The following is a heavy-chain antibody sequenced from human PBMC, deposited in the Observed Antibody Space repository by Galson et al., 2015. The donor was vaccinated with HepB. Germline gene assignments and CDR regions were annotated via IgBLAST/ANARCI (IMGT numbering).Heavy chain of an antibody. D-gene: IGHD1-7*01. CDR1: GFTFDDYA. J-gene: IGHJ4*02. V-gene: IGHV3-9*01. Sequence: SLRLSCAASGFTFDDYAMHWVRQAPGKGLEWVSGISWNSGSIGYADSVKGRFTISRDNAKNSLYLQMNSLRAEDTALYYCAKEGVAGTTGYYFDYWGQGTLVTVSS. CDR3: AKEGVAGTTGYYFDY. CDR2: ISWNSGSI.